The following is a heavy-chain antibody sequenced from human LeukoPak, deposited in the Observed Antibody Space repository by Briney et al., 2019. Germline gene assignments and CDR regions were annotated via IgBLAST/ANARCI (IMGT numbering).Heavy chain of an antibody. Sequence: PSETLSLTCTVSGDSINSASYHWTWIRRPAGKGLEWIGRIYTSGSTNYNPSLKSRITISVDTSKNQFSLKLSSVTAADTAVYYCARVWSSSSWLLDYWGQGTLVTVSS. CDR1: GDSINSASYH. J-gene: IGHJ4*02. CDR2: IYTSGST. V-gene: IGHV4-61*02. D-gene: IGHD6-13*01. CDR3: ARVWSSSSWLLDY.